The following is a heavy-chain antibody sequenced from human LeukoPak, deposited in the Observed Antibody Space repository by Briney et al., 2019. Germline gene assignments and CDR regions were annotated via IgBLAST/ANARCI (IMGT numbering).Heavy chain of an antibody. CDR1: GFTFSSYW. J-gene: IGHJ6*03. Sequence: GSLRLSCAASGFTFSSYWMSWIRQPPGKVLEWIGEINHSGSTNYNPSLKSRVTISVDTSKNQFSLKLSSVTAADTAVYYCARRRGYSYGYYYYYYMDVWGKGTTVTISS. D-gene: IGHD5-18*01. V-gene: IGHV4-34*01. CDR2: INHSGST. CDR3: ARRRGYSYGYYYYYYMDV.